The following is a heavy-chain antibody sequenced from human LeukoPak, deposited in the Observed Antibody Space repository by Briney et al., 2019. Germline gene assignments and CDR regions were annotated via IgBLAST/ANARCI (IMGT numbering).Heavy chain of an antibody. CDR1: GFTVSSNY. CDR3: ARDRTFRSGSYYTPNHYYYYYGMDV. V-gene: IGHV3-53*01. Sequence: GGSLRLSCAASGFTVSSNYMSWVRQAPGKGLEWVSVIYSSGSTYYADSVKGRFTISRDNSKNTLYLQMNSLRAEDTAVYYCARDRTFRSGSYYTPNHYYYYYGMDVWGQGTTVTVSS. D-gene: IGHD3-10*01. CDR2: IYSSGST. J-gene: IGHJ6*02.